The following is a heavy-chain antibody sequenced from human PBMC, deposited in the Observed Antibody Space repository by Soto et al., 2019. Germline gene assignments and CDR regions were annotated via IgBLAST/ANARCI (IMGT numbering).Heavy chain of an antibody. J-gene: IGHJ3*02. CDR3: AKDMGNYGDYVAFDI. V-gene: IGHV3-23*01. CDR2: ISGSGGST. CDR1: GFTFSSYS. Sequence: PGGSLXLSCAASGFTFSSYSMSWVRQAPGKGLEWVSAISGSGGSTYYADSVKGRFTISRDNSKNTLYLQMNSLRAEDTAVYYCAKDMGNYGDYVAFDIWGQGTMVTVSS. D-gene: IGHD4-17*01.